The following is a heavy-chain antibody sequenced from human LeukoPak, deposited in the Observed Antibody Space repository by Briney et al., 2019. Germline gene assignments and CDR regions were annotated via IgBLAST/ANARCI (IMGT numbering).Heavy chain of an antibody. CDR3: ARDQGLYSYGYGTYPNWFDP. V-gene: IGHV3-21*01. CDR1: GFTFSSYS. J-gene: IGHJ5*02. D-gene: IGHD5-18*01. Sequence: GGSLRLSCAASGFTFSSYSMNWVRQPPGKGLEWVASISSSSSYIYYADSVKGRFTISRDNAKNSLYLQMNSLRAEDTAVCYCARDQGLYSYGYGTYPNWFDPWGQGTLVTVSS. CDR2: ISSSSSYI.